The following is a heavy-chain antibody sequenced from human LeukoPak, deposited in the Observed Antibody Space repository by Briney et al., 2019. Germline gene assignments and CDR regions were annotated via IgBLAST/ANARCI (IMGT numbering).Heavy chain of an antibody. CDR1: GGTFSSYT. V-gene: IGHV1-69*04. CDR2: IIPILGIA. Sequence: ASVKVSCKASGGTFSSYTISWVRQAPGQGLEWMGRIIPILGIAKYAQKFQGRVTITADKSTSTAYMELSSLRSEDTAVYYCAREVGERLPAGLWGQGTLVTVSS. D-gene: IGHD3-16*01. J-gene: IGHJ4*02. CDR3: AREVGERLPAGL.